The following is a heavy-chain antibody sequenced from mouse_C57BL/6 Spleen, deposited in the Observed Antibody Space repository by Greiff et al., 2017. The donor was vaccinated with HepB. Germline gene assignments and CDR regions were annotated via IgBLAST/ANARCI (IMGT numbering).Heavy chain of an antibody. Sequence: EVQVVESGGGLVKPGGSLKLSCAASGFTFSSYAMSWVRQTPEKRLEWVATISDGGSYTYYPDNVKGRFTISRDNAKNNLYLQMSHLKSEDTAMYYCARDLDYYGSSHWYFDVWGTGTTVTVSS. J-gene: IGHJ1*03. CDR1: GFTFSSYA. D-gene: IGHD1-1*01. CDR2: ISDGGSYT. CDR3: ARDLDYYGSSHWYFDV. V-gene: IGHV5-4*01.